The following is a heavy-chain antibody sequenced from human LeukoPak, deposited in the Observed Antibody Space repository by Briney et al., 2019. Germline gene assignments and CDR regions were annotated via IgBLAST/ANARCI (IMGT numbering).Heavy chain of an antibody. CDR3: ANPYSGSYDADY. CDR1: GFTFSSYA. J-gene: IGHJ4*02. Sequence: GGSLRLSCAASGFTFSSYAMSWVRQAPGKGLEWVSAISGSGGSTYYADSVKGRFTISRDNSKNTLYPQINSLRAEDTAVYYCANPYSGSYDADYWGQGTLVTVSS. D-gene: IGHD1-26*01. V-gene: IGHV3-23*01. CDR2: ISGSGGST.